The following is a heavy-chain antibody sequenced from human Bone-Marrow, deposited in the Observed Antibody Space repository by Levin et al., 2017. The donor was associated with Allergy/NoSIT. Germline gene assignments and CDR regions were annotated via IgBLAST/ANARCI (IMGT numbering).Heavy chain of an antibody. Sequence: GESLKISCAASGFTFSSYGMHWVRQAPGKGLEWVAVISYDGSNKYYADSVKGRFTISRDNSKNTLYLQMNSLRAEDTAVYYCAKEVSIVATISYNDAFDIWGQGTMVTVSS. V-gene: IGHV3-30*18. CDR3: AKEVSIVATISYNDAFDI. D-gene: IGHD5-12*01. CDR2: ISYDGSNK. J-gene: IGHJ3*02. CDR1: GFTFSSYG.